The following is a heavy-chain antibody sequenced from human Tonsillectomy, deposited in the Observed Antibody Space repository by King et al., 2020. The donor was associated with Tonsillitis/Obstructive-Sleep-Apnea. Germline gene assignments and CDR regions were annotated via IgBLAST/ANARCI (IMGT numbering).Heavy chain of an antibody. V-gene: IGHV6-1*01. D-gene: IGHD6-19*01. Sequence: VQLQQSGPGLVKPSQTLSLTCAISGDSVSSNSAAWNWIRQSPXRGLEWLGRTYYRSKWYNXXAXSVKSRXXIKPDXSXNQFSLQXNSVTPQDPAVYYCXTTXXXXGWYXGGFDYWGXXTLVTVSS. CDR3: XTTXXXXGWYXGGFDY. CDR1: GDSVSSNSAA. J-gene: IGHJ4*01. CDR2: TYYRSKWYN.